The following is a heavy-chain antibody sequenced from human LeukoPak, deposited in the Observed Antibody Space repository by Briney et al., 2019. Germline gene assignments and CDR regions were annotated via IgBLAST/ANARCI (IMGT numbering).Heavy chain of an antibody. CDR3: ARPNYVWRTHRGAIDV. D-gene: IGHD3-16*01. J-gene: IGHJ6*02. Sequence: PGGSLRLSCAASGFTVTSNYMSWVRQAPGKGLEWVSVIYSDASTYYADSVKGRFTISRHNSKNTLYLQMNSLRTEDTAVYYCARPNYVWRTHRGAIDVWGQGTTVTVSS. V-gene: IGHV3-53*04. CDR2: IYSDAST. CDR1: GFTVTSNY.